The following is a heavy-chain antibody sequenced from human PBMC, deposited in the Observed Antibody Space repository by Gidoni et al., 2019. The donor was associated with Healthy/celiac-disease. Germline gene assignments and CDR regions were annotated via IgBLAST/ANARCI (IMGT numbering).Heavy chain of an antibody. CDR2: ISYDGSNK. CDR3: ARDISYRGAGEPDY. J-gene: IGHJ4*02. CDR1: GFTFSSYA. D-gene: IGHD3-10*01. V-gene: IGHV3-30-3*01. Sequence: QVQLVESGGGVVQPGRSLRLSCAASGFTFSSYAMHWVRQAPGKGLEWVAVISYDGSNKYYADSVKGRFTISRDNSKNTLYLQMNSLRAEDTAVYYCARDISYRGAGEPDYWGQGTLVTVSS.